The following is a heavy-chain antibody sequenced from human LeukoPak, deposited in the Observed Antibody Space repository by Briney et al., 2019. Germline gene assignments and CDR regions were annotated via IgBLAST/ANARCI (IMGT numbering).Heavy chain of an antibody. CDR3: ASETIAAAYH. D-gene: IGHD6-13*01. Sequence: GGSLRLSCAASGFTFSSYTMNWVRQAPGKGLEWVSSIRGSSSYIYYADSVKGRFTISSDNAKKSLYLQMNSLRVEDTAVYYCASETIAAAYHWGQGTLVTVSS. CDR1: GFTFSSYT. CDR2: IRGSSSYI. J-gene: IGHJ5*02. V-gene: IGHV3-21*01.